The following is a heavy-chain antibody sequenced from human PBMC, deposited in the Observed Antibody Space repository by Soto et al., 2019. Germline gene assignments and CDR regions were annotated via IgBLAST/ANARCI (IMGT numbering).Heavy chain of an antibody. Sequence: PGGSLRLSCASSGFTFSSYVMHWVRQAPGKGLEWVAHISYDGNNKYYADSVKGRFTISRDNSKNTLYLQMKSLRAGDTAVYYCGARKSIAAVAGTDYWGQGTLVTVSS. J-gene: IGHJ4*02. CDR1: GFTFSSYV. CDR3: GARKSIAAVAGTDY. V-gene: IGHV3-30*03. D-gene: IGHD6-19*01. CDR2: ISYDGNNK.